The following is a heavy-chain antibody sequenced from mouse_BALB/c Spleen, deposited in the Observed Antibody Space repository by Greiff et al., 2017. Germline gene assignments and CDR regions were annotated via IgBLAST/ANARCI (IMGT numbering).Heavy chain of an antibody. Sequence: EVKLMESGGGLVKPGGSLKLSCAASGFTFSDYYMYWVRQTPEKRLEWVATISDGGSYTYYPDSVKGRFTISRDNAKNNLYLQMSSLKSEDTAMYYCAREGGNYYAMDYWGQRTSVTVSS. CDR2: ISDGGSYT. CDR3: AREGGNYYAMDY. V-gene: IGHV5-4*02. J-gene: IGHJ4*01. CDR1: GFTFSDYY. D-gene: IGHD2-1*01.